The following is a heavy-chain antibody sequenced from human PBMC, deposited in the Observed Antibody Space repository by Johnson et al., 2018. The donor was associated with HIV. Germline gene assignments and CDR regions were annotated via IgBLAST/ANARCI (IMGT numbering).Heavy chain of an antibody. CDR1: GFTFINAW. V-gene: IGHV3-15*02. CDR3: TTVGGILGTYAFDI. CDR2: IKSKTDGGTT. Sequence: EVQLVESGGTLVQPGGSLSLSCAASGFTFINAWMTWVRQSPGKGLEWVGRIKSKTDGGTTDYAAPVKGRFTISRDDSKNTLYLQMNSLKTEDTALYYCTTVGGILGTYAFDIWGQGTMVTVSS. J-gene: IGHJ3*02. D-gene: IGHD2-8*02.